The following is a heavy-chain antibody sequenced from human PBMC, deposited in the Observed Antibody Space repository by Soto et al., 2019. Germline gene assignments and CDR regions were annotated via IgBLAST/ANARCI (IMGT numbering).Heavy chain of an antibody. D-gene: IGHD6-25*01. CDR2: IWTSGST. CDR3: AMTGGAAYAFDF. J-gene: IGHJ4*02. CDR1: GDSISKYY. V-gene: IGHV4-4*07. Sequence: QVQLQESGPGLVKPSETLSLTCNVSGDSISKYYWSWVRQPAGTGLEWIGRIWTSGSTNYNPSLKSRVTMSIDTSNKHFSLDLKSVTAEDTAVYYCAMTGGAAYAFDFWGQGVLVTVSS.